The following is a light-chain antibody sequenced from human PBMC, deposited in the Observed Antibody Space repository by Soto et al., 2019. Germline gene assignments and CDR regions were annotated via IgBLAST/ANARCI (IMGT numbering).Light chain of an antibody. CDR3: SSYTSSSTLV. CDR2: EVS. Sequence: QSVLTQPASVSGSPGQSITISCTGTSSDVGGYNYVSWYQQHPGKAPKLMIYEVSNRPSGVSNRVSGSKSGNTASLTISGHQAEDDADYYCSSYTSSSTLVFGTGTKVTVL. CDR1: SSDVGGYNY. J-gene: IGLJ1*01. V-gene: IGLV2-14*01.